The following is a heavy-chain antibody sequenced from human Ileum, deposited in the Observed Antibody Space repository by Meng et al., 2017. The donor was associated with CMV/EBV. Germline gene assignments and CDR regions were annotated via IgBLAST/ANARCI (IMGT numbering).Heavy chain of an antibody. J-gene: IGHJ6*02. CDR3: AKDYQGGPRYVMDV. CDR2: IRHYGSDK. Sequence: GESLKISCAASGFSLSNFGMHWVRQAPGKGLEWVAFIRHYGSDKFYAASVKGRFTISRDKSKNTLFLQMSSLRPEDTAVYYCAKDYQGGPRYVMDVWGQGTMVTVSS. V-gene: IGHV3-30*02. CDR1: GFSLSNFG.